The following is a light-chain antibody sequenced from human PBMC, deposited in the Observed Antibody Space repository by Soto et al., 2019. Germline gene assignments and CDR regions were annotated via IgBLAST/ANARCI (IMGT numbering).Light chain of an antibody. V-gene: IGKV2-40*01. CDR1: QSLFDSDDGTTY. J-gene: IGKJ4*01. Sequence: DIVMTQTPLSLPVTPGAPASISCRSSQSLFDSDDGTTYLDWYLQKPGQSPQLLIYTLSYWASGVPDRFSGSGSGTDFTLKISRVEAEDVGVYYCMQRKEFPVTFGGGTKV. CDR2: TLS. CDR3: MQRKEFPVT.